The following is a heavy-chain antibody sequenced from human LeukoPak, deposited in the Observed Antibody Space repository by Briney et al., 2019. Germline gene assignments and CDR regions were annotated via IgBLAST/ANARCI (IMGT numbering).Heavy chain of an antibody. D-gene: IGHD6-19*01. CDR1: GYTFTSYA. CDR2: INAGNGNT. Sequence: ASVKVSCKASGYTFTSYAMHWVRQAPGQRLEWMGWINAGNGNTRYSQKFQGRVTITRDTSASTAYMELSSLRSEDTAVYYCARGSSGSGYYFDYWGQGTLVTVSS. CDR3: ARGSSGSGYYFDY. V-gene: IGHV1-3*01. J-gene: IGHJ4*02.